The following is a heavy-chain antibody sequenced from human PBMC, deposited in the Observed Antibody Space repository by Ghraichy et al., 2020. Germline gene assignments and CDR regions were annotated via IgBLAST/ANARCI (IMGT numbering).Heavy chain of an antibody. CDR1: GFTFSSYW. CDR2: INSDGSST. J-gene: IGHJ3*02. D-gene: IGHD6-13*01. CDR3: ARVGYSSSWYVAFDI. V-gene: IGHV3-74*01. Sequence: GGSLRLSCAASGFTFSSYWMHWVRQAPVKGLVWVSRINSDGSSTSYADSVKGRFTISRDNAKNTLYLQMKSLRAEDTAVYHCARVGYSSSWYVAFDIWGQGTMVTVSS.